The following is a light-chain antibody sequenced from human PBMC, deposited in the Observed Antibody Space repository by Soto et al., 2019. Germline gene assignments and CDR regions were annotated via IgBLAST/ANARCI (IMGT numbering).Light chain of an antibody. J-gene: IGLJ1*01. CDR3: CSYAGSYTHYV. CDR2: DVS. V-gene: IGLV2-11*01. Sequence: QSALTQPRSVSGSPGQSITISCTGTSSDVGGYNYVSWYRQHPGKAPKLMIYDVSKRPSGVPDRFSGSKSGNTASLTISGLQAEDEADYYCCSYAGSYTHYVFGTGTKV. CDR1: SSDVGGYNY.